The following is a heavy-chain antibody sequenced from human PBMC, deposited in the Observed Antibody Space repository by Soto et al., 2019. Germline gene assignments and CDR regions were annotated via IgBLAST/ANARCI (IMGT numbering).Heavy chain of an antibody. D-gene: IGHD5-18*01. CDR3: AKDIVRYTYGACDY. J-gene: IGHJ4*02. CDR1: GFTFSSYG. V-gene: IGHV3-30*18. CDR2: IAYDGSNK. Sequence: QVQLVESGGAVVQPGKSLRLSCAASGFTFSSYGMYWVRQAPGKGLAWVAAIAYDGSNKYHADSVKGRFTISRDNSKSTLYLQRNSLRVEDTAVYYCAKDIVRYTYGACDYWGQGALVTVSS.